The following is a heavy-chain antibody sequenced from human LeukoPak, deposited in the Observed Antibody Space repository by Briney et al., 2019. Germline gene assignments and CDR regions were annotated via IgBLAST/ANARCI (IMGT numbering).Heavy chain of an antibody. CDR3: AVQLWYGNWFDP. Sequence: SETLSLTCAVSGYSLRSGYYWGWIRQPPGKGLEWIGSIYHSGSTYYNPSLKSRVTISVDTSKNQFSLKLSSVTAADTAVYYCAVQLWYGNWFDPWGQGTLVTVSS. D-gene: IGHD5-18*01. CDR2: IYHSGST. CDR1: GYSLRSGYY. J-gene: IGHJ5*02. V-gene: IGHV4-38-2*01.